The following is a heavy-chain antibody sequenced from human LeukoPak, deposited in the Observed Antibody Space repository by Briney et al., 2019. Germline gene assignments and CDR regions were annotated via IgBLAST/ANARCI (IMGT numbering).Heavy chain of an antibody. Sequence: SETLSLTCAVYGGSFSGYDWSWIRQPPGKGLEWIGEVNHSGSTNYNPSLKSRVTMSVDTSKNQFSLKLSSVTAADTAVYYCARGEAAAGPMDYMDVWDTGATVTVSS. CDR1: GGSFSGYD. J-gene: IGHJ6*03. CDR3: ARGEAAAGPMDYMDV. CDR2: VNHSGST. V-gene: IGHV4-34*01. D-gene: IGHD6-13*01.